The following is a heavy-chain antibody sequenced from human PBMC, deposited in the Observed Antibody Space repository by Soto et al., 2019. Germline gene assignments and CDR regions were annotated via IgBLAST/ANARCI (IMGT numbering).Heavy chain of an antibody. CDR2: IIPIFGTA. Sequence: QVQLVQSGAEVKKPGSSVKVSCKASGGTFSSYAISWVRQAPGQGLEWMGGIIPIFGTANYAQKFQGRVTITADKSTSTAYMELSRLRSEDKGVYYCARDSYYDFWSGYSTDYYGMDVWGQGTTVTVSS. CDR1: GGTFSSYA. CDR3: ARDSYYDFWSGYSTDYYGMDV. V-gene: IGHV1-69*06. D-gene: IGHD3-3*01. J-gene: IGHJ6*02.